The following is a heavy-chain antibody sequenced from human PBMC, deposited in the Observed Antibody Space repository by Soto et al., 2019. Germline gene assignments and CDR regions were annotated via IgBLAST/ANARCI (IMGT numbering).Heavy chain of an antibody. D-gene: IGHD5-18*01. V-gene: IGHV4-31*03. CDR1: GGSISSGGYY. CDR3: AREAYSYGRYYYFDY. CDR2: IYYSGST. J-gene: IGHJ4*02. Sequence: QVQLQESGPGLVKPSQTLSLTCTVSGGSISSGGYYWSWIRQHPGKGLEWIGYIYYSGSTYYNPSLKSRVTISVDTSKNQFSLKLSSVTAADTAVYYCAREAYSYGRYYYFDYWGQGTLVTVSS.